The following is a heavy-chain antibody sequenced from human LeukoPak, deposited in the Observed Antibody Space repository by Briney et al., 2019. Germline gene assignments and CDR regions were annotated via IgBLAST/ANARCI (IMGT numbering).Heavy chain of an antibody. Sequence: GGSLRLSCAASGFTFDDYGMSWVRQAPGKGLEWVSAISGSGSSTYYAGSVKGHLTISRDNSKNTLYLQMSSLRAEDTAIYYCAKHSLKTGYASGRIWDSWGQGTLVTVSS. J-gene: IGHJ4*02. CDR3: AKHSLKTGYASGRIWDS. V-gene: IGHV3-23*01. CDR1: GFTFDDYG. D-gene: IGHD6-19*01. CDR2: ISGSGSST.